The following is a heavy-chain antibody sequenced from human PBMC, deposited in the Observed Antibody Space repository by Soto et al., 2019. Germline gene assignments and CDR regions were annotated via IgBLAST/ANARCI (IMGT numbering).Heavy chain of an antibody. J-gene: IGHJ5*02. CDR2: IYHSGST. Sequence: KPSETLSLTCTVSGGSISSGGYSWSWIRQPPGKGLEWIGYIYHSGSTYYNPSLKSRVTISVDRSKNQFSLKLSSVTAAVTAVYYCAREGGYSSSWYPWFDPLGQATLVTVSS. V-gene: IGHV4-30-2*01. CDR3: AREGGYSSSWYPWFDP. D-gene: IGHD6-13*01. CDR1: GGSISSGGYS.